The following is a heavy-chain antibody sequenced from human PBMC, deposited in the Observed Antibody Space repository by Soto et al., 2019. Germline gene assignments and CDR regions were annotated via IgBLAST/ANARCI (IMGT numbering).Heavy chain of an antibody. D-gene: IGHD3-22*01. CDR2: ISYDGSNK. J-gene: IGHJ4*02. CDR3: VYYDSSGYWGYFDY. V-gene: IGHV3-30-3*01. Sequence: SLRLSCAASGFTFSSYAMHWVRQAPGKGLEWVAVISYDGSNKYYADSVKGRFTISRDNSKNTLYLQMNSLRAEDKAVYYCVYYDSSGYWGYFDYWGQGTLVTVS. CDR1: GFTFSSYA.